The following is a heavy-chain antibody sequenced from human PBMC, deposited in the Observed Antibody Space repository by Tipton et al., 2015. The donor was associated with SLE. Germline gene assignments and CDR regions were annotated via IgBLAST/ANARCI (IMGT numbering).Heavy chain of an antibody. CDR3: ARHDTNYGRNWFDP. D-gene: IGHD2-8*01. CDR1: GVSISGCSYY. CDR2: ITNSGNT. Sequence: TLSLTCTVSGVSISGCSYYWDWIRQPPGKGPEWIGRITNSGNTYYSPSLQSRVTMSVDTSKNHFSLKLSSVTAADTAVYYCARHDTNYGRNWFDPWGQGTLVTVSS. V-gene: IGHV4-39*01. J-gene: IGHJ5*02.